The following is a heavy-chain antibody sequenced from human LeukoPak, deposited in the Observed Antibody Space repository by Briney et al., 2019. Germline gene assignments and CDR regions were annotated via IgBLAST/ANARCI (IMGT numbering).Heavy chain of an antibody. CDR3: ASPRELHYYFYYMGV. D-gene: IGHD1-7*01. CDR1: GFTFSSYG. V-gene: IGHV3-30*02. J-gene: IGHJ6*03. CDR2: IRYDGSNK. Sequence: GGSLRLSCAASGFTFSSYGMHWVRQAPGKGLEWVAFIRYDGSNKYYADSVKGRFTISRDNSKNTLYLQMNSLRAEDTAVYYCASPRELHYYFYYMGVWGKGTTVTVSS.